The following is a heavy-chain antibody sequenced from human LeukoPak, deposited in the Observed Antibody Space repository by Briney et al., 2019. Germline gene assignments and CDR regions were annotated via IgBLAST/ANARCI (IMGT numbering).Heavy chain of an antibody. CDR3: ARERAAPPYYYYYMDV. V-gene: IGHV4-4*07. J-gene: IGHJ6*03. CDR1: GGSISSYY. CDR2: IYTSGST. D-gene: IGHD6-13*01. Sequence: PSETLSLTCTVSGGSISSYYWSWIRQPAGKGLEWIGRIYTSGSTNYNPSLKSRVTMSVDTSKNQFSLKLSSVTAADTAVYYCARERAAPPYYYYYMDVWGKGTTVTVSS.